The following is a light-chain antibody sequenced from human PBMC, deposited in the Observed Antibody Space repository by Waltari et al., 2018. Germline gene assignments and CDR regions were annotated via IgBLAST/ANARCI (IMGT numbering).Light chain of an antibody. J-gene: IGKJ2*03. Sequence: DIQVVKSPSTLSASVRDIIPITCRASQSISNYLAWYQQKPGKAPKLLIYKASSSGSGVPSRFSGSGSGTEFTLTISSLQPDDFATYYCQQYNTYSSFGQGTKLEIK. CDR3: QQYNTYSS. CDR2: KAS. CDR1: QSISNY. V-gene: IGKV1-5*03.